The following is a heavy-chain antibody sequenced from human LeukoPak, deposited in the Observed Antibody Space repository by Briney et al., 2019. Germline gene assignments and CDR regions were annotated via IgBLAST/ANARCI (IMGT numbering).Heavy chain of an antibody. CDR2: ISGSGGST. CDR1: GFTFSSYA. J-gene: IGHJ4*02. CDR3: AKERWDAPTNTLFDY. V-gene: IGHV3-23*01. Sequence: PAGSLRLSCAASGFTFSSYARSWVRQAPGKGLEWVSGISGSGGSTYYADSGKGRFSIARDNAKNTLYLQMNSLRAEDPAIYSCAKERWDAPTNTLFDYWGQGTLVTVSS. D-gene: IGHD5-12*01.